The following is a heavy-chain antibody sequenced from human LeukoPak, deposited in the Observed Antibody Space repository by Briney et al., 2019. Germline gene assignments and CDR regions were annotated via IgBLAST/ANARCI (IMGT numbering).Heavy chain of an antibody. CDR3: AREAWHYDFWSGPGVWFDP. Sequence: PGGSLRLSCAASGFTFSSYWMSWVRQAPGKGLEWVANIKQDGSEKYYVDSVKGRFTISRDNAKNSLYLQMNSLRAEDVAVYYCAREAWHYDFWSGPGVWFDPWGQGTLVTVSS. D-gene: IGHD3-3*01. CDR1: GFTFSSYW. CDR2: IKQDGSEK. J-gene: IGHJ5*02. V-gene: IGHV3-7*01.